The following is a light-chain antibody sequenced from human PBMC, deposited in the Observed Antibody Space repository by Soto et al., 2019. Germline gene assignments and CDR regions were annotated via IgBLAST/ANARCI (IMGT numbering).Light chain of an antibody. CDR1: QSVSSY. V-gene: IGKV3-11*01. CDR3: QQRSNWPPGRCT. J-gene: IGKJ1*01. CDR2: DAS. Sequence: EIVLTQSPATLSLSPGERATLSCRASQSVSSYLAWYQQKPGQAPRLLIYDASNRATGIPARFSGSGSGTDFTLTIGSLEPEDFAVYYCQQRSNWPPGRCTFGQGTKVEIK.